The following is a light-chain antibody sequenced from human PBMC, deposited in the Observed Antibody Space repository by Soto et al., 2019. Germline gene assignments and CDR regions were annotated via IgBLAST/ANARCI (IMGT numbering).Light chain of an antibody. J-gene: IGKJ4*01. CDR1: QGISKS. CDR3: QQYDDLPFT. V-gene: IGKV1-33*01. Sequence: DIQMTPSPSSLSASVGDRVTITCQADQGISKSLSWYQQKPGLAPKLLIYDASNLETGVPSRFSGSGSGIDFSLTISSLQPEDFGRYSCQQYDDLPFTFGGGTKVEIK. CDR2: DAS.